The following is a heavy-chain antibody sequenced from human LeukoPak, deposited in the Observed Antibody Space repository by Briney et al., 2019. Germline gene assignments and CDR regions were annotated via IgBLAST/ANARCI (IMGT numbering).Heavy chain of an antibody. CDR1: GYTLTELS. D-gene: IGHD3-22*01. CDR2: FDPEDGET. CDR3: AMGRRITMIVVVITHDAFDI. J-gene: IGHJ3*02. V-gene: IGHV1-24*01. Sequence: ASVKVSCKVSGYTLTELSMHWVRQAPGKGLEWMGGFDPEDGETIYAQKFQGRVTMTEDTSTDTAYMELSSLRSEDTAVYYCAMGRRITMIVVVITHDAFDIRGQGTMVTVSS.